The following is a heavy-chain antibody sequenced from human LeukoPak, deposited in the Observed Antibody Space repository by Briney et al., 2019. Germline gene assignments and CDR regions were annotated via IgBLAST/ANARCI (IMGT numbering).Heavy chain of an antibody. V-gene: IGHV3-74*01. CDR3: ARDQDYYYYGMDV. CDR1: GFTFSSYS. Sequence: GGSLRLSCAASGFTFSSYSMNWVRQTPGKGLVWVSRINSDGSSTSYADSVKGRFTISRDNAKNTLYLQMNSLRAEDTAVYYCARDQDYYYYGMDVWGQGTTVTVSS. J-gene: IGHJ6*02. CDR2: INSDGSST.